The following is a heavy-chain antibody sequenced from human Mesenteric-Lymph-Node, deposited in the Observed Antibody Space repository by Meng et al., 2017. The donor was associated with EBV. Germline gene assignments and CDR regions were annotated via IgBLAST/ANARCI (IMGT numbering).Heavy chain of an antibody. V-gene: IGHV4-39*07. CDR1: GGSISSSSSY. D-gene: IGHD2-15*01. CDR3: ARDLVVAATPDIWWFDP. Sequence: LRLQARVPGLGYPFETLSLPCTVSGGSISSSSSYWGWIPQPPGKGLEWIGSIYYSGSTYYNPSLQSRVTISVDTSKNQFSLKLSSVTAADTAVYYCARDLVVAATPDIWWFDPWGQGTLVTVSS. J-gene: IGHJ5*02. CDR2: IYYSGST.